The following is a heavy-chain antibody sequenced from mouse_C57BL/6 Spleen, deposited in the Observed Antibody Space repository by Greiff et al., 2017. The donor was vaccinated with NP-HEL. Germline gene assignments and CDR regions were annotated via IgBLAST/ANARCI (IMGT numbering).Heavy chain of an antibody. CDR3: ARSPYGNAGYFDV. J-gene: IGHJ1*03. Sequence: QVQLQQSGAELVMPGASVKLSCKASGYTFTSYWMHWVKQRPGQGLEWIGEIDPSDSYTNYNQKFKGKSTLTVDKSSSTAYMQLSSLTSEDSAVYDCARSPYGNAGYFDVWGTGTTVTVSS. CDR1: GYTFTSYW. V-gene: IGHV1-69*01. CDR2: IDPSDSYT. D-gene: IGHD2-1*01.